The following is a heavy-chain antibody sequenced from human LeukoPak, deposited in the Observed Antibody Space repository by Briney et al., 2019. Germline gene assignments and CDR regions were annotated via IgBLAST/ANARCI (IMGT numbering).Heavy chain of an antibody. J-gene: IGHJ4*01. CDR1: GFTFDDYG. V-gene: IGHV3-23*01. CDR2: ISGSAGFT. D-gene: IGHD5-12*01. Sequence: GGSLRLSCEASGFTFDDYGMSWVRQAPGKGLEWVSAISGSAGFTYYADAVRGRFTVSRDISTNTVFLQMDSLRAGDTAVYYCAKEYSGYDFDCWGQGTLVTVSS. CDR3: AKEYSGYDFDC.